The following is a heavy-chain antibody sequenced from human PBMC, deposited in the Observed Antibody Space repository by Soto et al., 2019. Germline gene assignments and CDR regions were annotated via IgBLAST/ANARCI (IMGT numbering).Heavy chain of an antibody. CDR3: ARVVEMATILNWFDP. V-gene: IGHV4-34*01. Sequence: LSLTCAVYGVSFSGYCWSWIRQPPGKGLEWIGEINHSGSTNYNPSLKSRVTISVDTSKNQFSLKLSSVTAADTAVYYCARVVEMATILNWFDPWGQGTLVTVSS. J-gene: IGHJ5*02. D-gene: IGHD2-21*01. CDR1: GVSFSGYC. CDR2: INHSGST.